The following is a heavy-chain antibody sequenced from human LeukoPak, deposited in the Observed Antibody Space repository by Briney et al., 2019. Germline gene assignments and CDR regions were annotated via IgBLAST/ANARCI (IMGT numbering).Heavy chain of an antibody. D-gene: IGHD2-21*02. CDR2: IDSSSSHI. CDR1: GFSFSSYA. CDR3: ARGYCGGDCYGD. V-gene: IGHV3-21*01. J-gene: IGHJ1*01. Sequence: PGGSLRLSCAASGFSFSSYAMNWVRQAPGKGLEWVASIDSSSSHIYYADSVKGRFTISRDNTKSSLYLQMNSLRAEDVAVYYCARGYCGGDCYGDWGQGTLVTVSS.